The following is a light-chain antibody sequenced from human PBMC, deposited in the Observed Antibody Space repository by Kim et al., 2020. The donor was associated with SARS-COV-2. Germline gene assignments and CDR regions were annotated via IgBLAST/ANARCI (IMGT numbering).Light chain of an antibody. V-gene: IGKV3-20*01. Sequence: EIVLTQSPGTLSLSPGERATLSCRASQSVSSSYLAWYQQKPGQAPRLLIYGASSRATGIPDRFSGSGSGTDFTLTISRLEPEDFAVYYCQQYGRSYTFGQGPKLEI. CDR2: GAS. CDR3: QQYGRSYT. J-gene: IGKJ2*01. CDR1: QSVSSSY.